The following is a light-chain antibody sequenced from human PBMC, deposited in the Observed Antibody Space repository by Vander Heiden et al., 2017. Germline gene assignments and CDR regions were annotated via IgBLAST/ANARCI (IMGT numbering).Light chain of an antibody. CDR1: QSISSY. J-gene: IGKJ1*01. CDR2: AAS. Sequence: DIQMPQSPSSLSASVGDRVTITCRASQSISSYLNWYQQKPGKAPKLLIYAASSLQSGVPSRFSGSGSGTDFTLTISSLQPEDFATYYCQQSYSTPSTFGQGTKVEIK. V-gene: IGKV1-39*01. CDR3: QQSYSTPST.